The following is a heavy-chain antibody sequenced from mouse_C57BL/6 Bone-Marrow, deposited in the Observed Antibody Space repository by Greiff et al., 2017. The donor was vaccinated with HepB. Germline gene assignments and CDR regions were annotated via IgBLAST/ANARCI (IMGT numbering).Heavy chain of an antibody. CDR1: GYTFTDYY. CDR2: INPNNGGT. V-gene: IGHV1-26*01. D-gene: IGHD2-5*01. Sequence: VQLQQSGPELVKPGASVKISCKASGYTFTDYYMNWVKQSHGKSLEWIGDINPNNGGTSYNQKFKGKATLTVDKSSSTAYMELRSLTSEDSAVYYCARWNSNYVSWFAYWGQGTLVTVSA. CDR3: ARWNSNYVSWFAY. J-gene: IGHJ3*01.